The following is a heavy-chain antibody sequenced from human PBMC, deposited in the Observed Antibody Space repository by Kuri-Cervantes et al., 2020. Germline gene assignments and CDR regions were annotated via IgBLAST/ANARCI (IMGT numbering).Heavy chain of an antibody. CDR3: ARHRIAVAAVDY. Sequence: SETLSLTCTVSGGSISSSSYYWGWIRQPPGKGLEWIGSIYYSGSTYYNPSLKSRVTISVDTSKNQFSLKLSSVTAADTAVYYCARHRIAVAAVDYWGQGTLVTVSS. J-gene: IGHJ4*02. CDR2: IYYSGST. V-gene: IGHV4-39*01. D-gene: IGHD6-19*01. CDR1: GGSISSSSYY.